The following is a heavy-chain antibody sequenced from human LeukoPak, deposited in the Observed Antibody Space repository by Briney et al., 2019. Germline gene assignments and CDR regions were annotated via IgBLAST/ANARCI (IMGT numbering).Heavy chain of an antibody. V-gene: IGHV3-23*01. CDR3: AKARYQFSGRGYYYGMDV. D-gene: IGHD3-10*01. Sequence: GGSLRLSCAASGFTFSSYAMSWVRQAPGKGLEWVSAISGSGGSTYYADSVKGRFTISRDNSKNTLYLQMNSLRAEDTAVYYCAKARYQFSGRGYYYGMDVWGQGTTVTVSS. J-gene: IGHJ6*02. CDR1: GFTFSSYA. CDR2: ISGSGGST.